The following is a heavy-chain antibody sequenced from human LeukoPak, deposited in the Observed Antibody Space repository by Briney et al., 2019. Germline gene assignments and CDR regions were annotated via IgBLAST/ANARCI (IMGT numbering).Heavy chain of an antibody. CDR2: MAHDGSNI. CDR3: ARASDRMYDEFWEGYFSSFDF. D-gene: IGHD3-3*01. V-gene: IGHV3-30*03. J-gene: IGHJ4*02. CDR1: GFTFSTYG. Sequence: QSGGSLRLSCAASGFTFSTYGMHWVRQGPGKGLEWVAVMAHDGSNIYYAGSVLGRFTISRDNSKDTLHLQMNSLRLEDTAVYYCARASDRMYDEFWEGYFSSFDFWGQGTLVTVSS.